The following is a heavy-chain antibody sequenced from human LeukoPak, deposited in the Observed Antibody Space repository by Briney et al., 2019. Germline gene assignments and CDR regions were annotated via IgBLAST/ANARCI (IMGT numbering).Heavy chain of an antibody. CDR1: GYTFTIYD. J-gene: IGHJ4*02. Sequence: GASVKVSCKASGYTFTIYDINWVRQATGQGLEWMGWMNPNSGNTGYAQKFQGRVTITRNTSISTAYMELSSLRSDDTAVYYCARAVGASPARYYFDYWGQGTLVTVSS. CDR3: ARAVGASPARYYFDY. D-gene: IGHD1-26*01. V-gene: IGHV1-8*03. CDR2: MNPNSGNT.